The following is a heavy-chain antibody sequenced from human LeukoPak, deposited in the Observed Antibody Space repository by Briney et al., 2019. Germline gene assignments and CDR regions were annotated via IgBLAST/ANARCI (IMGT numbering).Heavy chain of an antibody. Sequence: GGSLRLSCAASGFTFSDYYMSWIRQAPGKGLEWVSYISSSSSCTNYADSVKGRFTISRDNAKNSLYLQMNSLRAEDTAVYYCARAYSSGWYGDYWGQGTLVTVSS. D-gene: IGHD6-19*01. J-gene: IGHJ4*02. CDR2: ISSSSSCT. CDR3: ARAYSSGWYGDY. CDR1: GFTFSDYY. V-gene: IGHV3-11*06.